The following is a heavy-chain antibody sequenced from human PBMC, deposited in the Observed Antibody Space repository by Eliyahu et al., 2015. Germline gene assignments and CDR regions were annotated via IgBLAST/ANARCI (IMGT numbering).Heavy chain of an antibody. CDR3: TRVEYSTTDWYFDL. V-gene: IGHV3-49*04. CDR1: GFTFGAYG. D-gene: IGHD2/OR15-2a*01. J-gene: IGHJ2*01. Sequence: EVQLVESGGGLVQPGRSLRLSCSVSGFTFGAYGMSWVRQAPGKGLEWLTFIRSKTYGETIDYAASVKGRFTVSRDDSKSIAYLQMNSLKTEDTAVYYCTRVEYSTTDWYFDLWGRGTLVTVSS. CDR2: IRSKTYGETI.